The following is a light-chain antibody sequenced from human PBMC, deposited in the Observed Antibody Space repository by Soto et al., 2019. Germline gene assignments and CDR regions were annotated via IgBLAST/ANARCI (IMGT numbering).Light chain of an antibody. J-gene: IGLJ1*01. V-gene: IGLV2-14*01. CDR2: EVS. CDR3: SSDTTSGTRV. CDR1: TSDVGGYSF. Sequence: QSALTQPASVSGSPGQSITISCTGTTSDVGGYSFVSWYQLHPGKAPKLMIYEVSNRPSGVSNRFSGSKSGNTASLTISGLQAEDESDYYCSSDTTSGTRVFGTGTKLTVL.